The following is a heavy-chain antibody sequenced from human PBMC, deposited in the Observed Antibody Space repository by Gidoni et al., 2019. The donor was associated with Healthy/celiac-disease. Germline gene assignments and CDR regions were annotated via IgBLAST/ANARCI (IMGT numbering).Heavy chain of an antibody. Sequence: QVQLVQSGAEVKKPGASVKVSCRASGYTFTGYGTIWVRQAPGQGLEWMGWITAYNGNTNYAQKLQGRVTMTTDTSTSTAYMELRSLRSDDTAVYYCARVSPPLASYYDFWSGYSSFFDYWGQGTLVTVSS. CDR2: ITAYNGNT. D-gene: IGHD3-3*01. J-gene: IGHJ4*02. V-gene: IGHV1-18*01. CDR1: GYTFTGYG. CDR3: ARVSPPLASYYDFWSGYSSFFDY.